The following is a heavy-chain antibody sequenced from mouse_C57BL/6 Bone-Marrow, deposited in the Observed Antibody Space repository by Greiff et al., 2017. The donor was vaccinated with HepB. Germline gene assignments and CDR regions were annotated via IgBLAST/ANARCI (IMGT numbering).Heavy chain of an antibody. D-gene: IGHD1-1*01. CDR2: IDPENGDT. V-gene: IGHV14-4*01. CDR3: TPYYYGSSSDY. J-gene: IGHJ2*01. Sequence: VQLQQSVAELVRPGASVKLSCTASGFNIKDDYMHWVKQRPEQGLEWIGWIDPENGDTEYASKFQGKATITADTSSNTAYLQLSSLTSEDTAVYYCTPYYYGSSSDYWGQGTTLTVSS. CDR1: GFNIKDDY.